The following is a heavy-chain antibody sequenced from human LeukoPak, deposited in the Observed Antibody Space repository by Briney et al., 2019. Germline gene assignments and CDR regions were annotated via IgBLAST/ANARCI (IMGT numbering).Heavy chain of an antibody. CDR1: GFTFSGYE. V-gene: IGHV3-48*03. CDR2: INSRGTTV. J-gene: IGHJ1*01. CDR3: GSLHNRAL. D-gene: IGHD2/OR15-2a*01. Sequence: QSGGSLRLSCAASGFTFSGYEMNWVRQAPGKGLEWVSYINSRGTTVSYADSMKGRFTISRDNAKNSLDLQMASLRAEDTAIYYCGSLHNRALWGQGTLVTVSS.